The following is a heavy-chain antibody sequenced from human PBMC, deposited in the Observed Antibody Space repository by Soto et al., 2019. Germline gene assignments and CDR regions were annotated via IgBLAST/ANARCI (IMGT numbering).Heavy chain of an antibody. Sequence: EVQLLESGGGLVQPGGSLRLSCAASGFTFSSYAMSWVRQAPGKGLEWVSAISGSGGSTYYADSVKGRFTISRDNSKNTLYLQMNSLRAEDTAIYYCAKDDYGDYYYYGMDVWGQGTTVTVSS. CDR3: AKDDYGDYYYYGMDV. D-gene: IGHD4-17*01. CDR2: ISGSGGST. J-gene: IGHJ6*02. V-gene: IGHV3-23*01. CDR1: GFTFSSYA.